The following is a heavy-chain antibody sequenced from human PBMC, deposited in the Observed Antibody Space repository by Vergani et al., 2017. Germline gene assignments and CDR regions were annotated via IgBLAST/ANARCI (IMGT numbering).Heavy chain of an antibody. CDR1: GFTFSSYA. D-gene: IGHD1-26*01. CDR3: ARVGATSIDAFDI. CDR2: ISYDGSNK. J-gene: IGHJ3*02. Sequence: QVQLVESGGGVVQPGRSLRLSCAASGFTFSSYATHWVRQAPGKGLEWVAVISYDGSNKYYADSVKGRFTISRDNSKNTLYLQMDSLRAEDTAVYYCARVGATSIDAFDIWGQGTMVTVSS. V-gene: IGHV3-30*04.